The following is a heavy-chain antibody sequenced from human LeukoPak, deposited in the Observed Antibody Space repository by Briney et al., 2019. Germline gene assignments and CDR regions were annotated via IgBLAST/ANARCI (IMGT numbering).Heavy chain of an antibody. CDR3: ARRYYYDTRFFDN. J-gene: IGHJ4*02. D-gene: IGHD3-22*01. CDR1: GYKFSTYW. V-gene: IGHV5-51*01. Sequence: GESLKISCRGSGYKFSTYWIAWVRQMPGKGPEWMGIIYPGDSNTRYSPSFQGQVTISADKSISTAYLQWSSLKASDTAMYYCARRYYYDTRFFDNWGQGTLVTVSS. CDR2: IYPGDSNT.